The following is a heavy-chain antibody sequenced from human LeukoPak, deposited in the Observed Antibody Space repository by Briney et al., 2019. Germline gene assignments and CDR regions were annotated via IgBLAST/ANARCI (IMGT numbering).Heavy chain of an antibody. CDR3: AKERIAAPPSPYYFDY. Sequence: GGSLRLSCAASRFTFSSYGMHWVRQAPGKGLEWVAVISYDGSNKYYADSVKGRFTISRDNSKNTLYLQMNSLRAEDTAVYYCAKERIAAPPSPYYFDYWGQGTLVTVSS. CDR2: ISYDGSNK. J-gene: IGHJ4*02. V-gene: IGHV3-30*18. CDR1: RFTFSSYG. D-gene: IGHD6-6*01.